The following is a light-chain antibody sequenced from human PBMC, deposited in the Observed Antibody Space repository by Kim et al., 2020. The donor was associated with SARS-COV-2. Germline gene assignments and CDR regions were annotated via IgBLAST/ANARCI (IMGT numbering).Light chain of an antibody. CDR3: QQSNTYPLT. CDR2: AVS. V-gene: IGKV1-39*01. J-gene: IGKJ4*01. CDR1: QSIRTY. Sequence: DIQMTQSPSSLSASVGDRVTITCRASQSIRTYLNWYQQKPGKAPKVLIYAVSTLQSGVPSRFSGSGSGTDFTLTISSLQPEDFATYYCQQSNTYPLTFGGGTKLEI.